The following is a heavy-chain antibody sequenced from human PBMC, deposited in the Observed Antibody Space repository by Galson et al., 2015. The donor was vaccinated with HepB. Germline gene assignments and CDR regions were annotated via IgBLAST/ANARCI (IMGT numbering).Heavy chain of an antibody. J-gene: IGHJ4*02. CDR3: AREANYDSSGFYSMPVDY. D-gene: IGHD3-22*01. Sequence: SLRLSCAASGFTFSNYAMHWVRQAPGKGLEWVAVISYDGSHKYYADSVKGRFTISRGNSKNTLYLQMQSLRAEDTAVYYCAREANYDSSGFYSMPVDYWGQGTLVTVSS. V-gene: IGHV3-30*04. CDR2: ISYDGSHK. CDR1: GFTFSNYA.